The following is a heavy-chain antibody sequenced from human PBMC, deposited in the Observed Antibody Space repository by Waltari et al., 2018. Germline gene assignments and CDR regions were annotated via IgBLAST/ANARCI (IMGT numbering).Heavy chain of an antibody. D-gene: IGHD6-19*01. J-gene: IGHJ3*02. Sequence: QVQLQESGPGLVKPSQTLSLTCTVSGGSISSGGYYWSWIRQHPGKGLEWIGYIYYSGSTYYNPSLKSRVTISLDTSKHQFSLKLSSVTAADTAVYYCASGSSGWYADAFDIWGQGTMVTVSS. CDR3: ASGSSGWYADAFDI. CDR1: GGSISSGGYY. CDR2: IYYSGST. V-gene: IGHV4-31*03.